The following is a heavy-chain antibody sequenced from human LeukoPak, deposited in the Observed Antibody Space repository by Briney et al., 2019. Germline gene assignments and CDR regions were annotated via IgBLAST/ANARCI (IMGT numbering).Heavy chain of an antibody. CDR1: GYTFTSYG. D-gene: IGHD2-2*02. CDR2: ISAYNGNT. J-gene: IGHJ6*03. Sequence: GASVKVSCKASGYTFTSYGISWVRQAPGQGLEWMGWISAYNGNTNYAQKLQGRVTMTTDTSTSTAYMELRSLRSDDTAVYYCGGRNCSSTSCYRYYMDVWGKGTTVTVSS. V-gene: IGHV1-18*01. CDR3: GGRNCSSTSCYRYYMDV.